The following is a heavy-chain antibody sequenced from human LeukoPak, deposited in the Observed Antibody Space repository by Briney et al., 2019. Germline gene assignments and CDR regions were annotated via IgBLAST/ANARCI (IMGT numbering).Heavy chain of an antibody. Sequence: GGTLRLSCAASGFTFSSYSMNWVRQAPGKGLEWVSSISSSSSYIYYADSVKGRFTISRDNAKNSLYLQMNSLRAEDTAVYYCARFQYSGSYLDYWGQGTLVTVSS. CDR2: ISSSSSYI. J-gene: IGHJ4*02. V-gene: IGHV3-21*01. D-gene: IGHD1-26*01. CDR3: ARFQYSGSYLDY. CDR1: GFTFSSYS.